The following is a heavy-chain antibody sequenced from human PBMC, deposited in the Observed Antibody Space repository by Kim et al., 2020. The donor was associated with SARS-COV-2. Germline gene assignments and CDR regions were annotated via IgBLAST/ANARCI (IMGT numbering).Heavy chain of an antibody. CDR3: ARDQSGNDDVDNWFDP. V-gene: IGHV4-39*07. D-gene: IGHD1-1*01. J-gene: IGHJ5*02. CDR2: IYYSGST. CDR1: GGSISSSSYY. Sequence: SETLSLTCTVSGGSISSSSYYWGWIRQPPGKGLEWIGSIYYSGSTYYNPSLKSRVTISVDTSKNQFSLKLSSVTAADTAVYYCARDQSGNDDVDNWFDPWGQGTLVTVSS.